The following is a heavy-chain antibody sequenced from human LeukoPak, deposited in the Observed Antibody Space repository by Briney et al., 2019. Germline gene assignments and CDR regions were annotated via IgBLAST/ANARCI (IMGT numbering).Heavy chain of an antibody. Sequence: PSETLSLTCTVSGGSISTYYWTWIRQPPGKGVEWIGYIYYTGSTNYNPSLKSRVTISVDTSKIQFSLKLSSVTAADTAVYYCARVFGSGYDFRGAFDIWGQGTMVTVSS. CDR3: ARVFGSGYDFRGAFDI. D-gene: IGHD5-12*01. J-gene: IGHJ3*02. CDR1: GGSISTYY. CDR2: IYYTGST. V-gene: IGHV4-59*01.